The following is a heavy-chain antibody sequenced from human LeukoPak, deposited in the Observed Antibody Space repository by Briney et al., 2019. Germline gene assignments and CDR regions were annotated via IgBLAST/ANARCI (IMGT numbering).Heavy chain of an antibody. CDR3: ARDQGQWLVKYYFDY. J-gene: IGHJ4*02. V-gene: IGHV1-46*01. CDR1: GYTFTGYY. Sequence: ASVKVSCTASGYTFTGYYMHWVRRAPGQGLEWMGIINPSGGSTSYAQKFQGRVTMTRDTSTSTAYMELSSLRSEDTAVYYCARDQGQWLVKYYFDYWGQGTLVTVSS. CDR2: INPSGGST. D-gene: IGHD6-19*01.